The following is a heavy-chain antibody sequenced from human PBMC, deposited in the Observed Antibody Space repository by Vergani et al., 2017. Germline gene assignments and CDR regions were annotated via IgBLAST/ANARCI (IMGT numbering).Heavy chain of an antibody. J-gene: IGHJ3*02. CDR3: ARREVFSGFDAFDI. CDR2: MNPNSGNT. CDR1: GYTFTSYD. D-gene: IGHD3-22*01. Sequence: QVQLVQSGAEVKKPGASVKVSCKASGYTFTSYDINWVRQATGQGLEWMGWMNPNSGNTGYAQKFQGRVTMTRNTSISTAYMELSSLRSEDTAVYYCARREVFSGFDAFDIWGQGTMVTVSS. V-gene: IGHV1-8*01.